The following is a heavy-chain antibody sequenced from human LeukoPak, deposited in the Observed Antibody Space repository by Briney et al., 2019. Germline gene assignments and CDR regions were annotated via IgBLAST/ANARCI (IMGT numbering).Heavy chain of an antibody. CDR2: IYTSGST. CDR1: GGSISSGSYY. CDR3: ARVYDSSGYYGFYAFDI. V-gene: IGHV4-61*02. D-gene: IGHD3-22*01. J-gene: IGHJ3*02. Sequence: SETLSLTCTVSGGSISSGSYYWSRIRQPAGKGLEWIGRIYTSGSTNYNPSLKSRVTISVDTSKNQFSLKLSSVTAADTAVYYCARVYDSSGYYGFYAFDIWGQGTMVTVSS.